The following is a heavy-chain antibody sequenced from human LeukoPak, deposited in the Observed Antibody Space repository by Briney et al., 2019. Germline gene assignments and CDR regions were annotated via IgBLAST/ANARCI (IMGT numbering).Heavy chain of an antibody. CDR2: IKSKTDGGTT. Sequence: PGGSLRLSCAASGFSFSSYGMHWVRQAPGKGLEWVGRIKSKTDGGTTDYAAPVKGRFTISRDDSKNTLYLQMNSLKTEDTAVYYCTTDNLRPSYDSSGYDFDYWGQGTLVTVSS. D-gene: IGHD3-22*01. J-gene: IGHJ4*02. CDR3: TTDNLRPSYDSSGYDFDY. V-gene: IGHV3-15*01. CDR1: GFSFSSYG.